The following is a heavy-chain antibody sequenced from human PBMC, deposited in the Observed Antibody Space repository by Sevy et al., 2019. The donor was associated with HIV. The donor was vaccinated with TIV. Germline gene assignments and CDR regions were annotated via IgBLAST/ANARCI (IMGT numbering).Heavy chain of an antibody. CDR2: LSFGCGKI. Sequence: GGSLRLSCAASGFTFNIYSMRWVRQTPGKGLEWVATLSFGCGKINHADSVKGRFTMSRDDSKNAVYLQMNNLRVEDTAIYYCAREGCTKPHDYWGQRTLVTVSS. J-gene: IGHJ4*02. CDR3: AREGCTKPHDY. V-gene: IGHV3-23*01. D-gene: IGHD2-8*01. CDR1: GFTFNIYS.